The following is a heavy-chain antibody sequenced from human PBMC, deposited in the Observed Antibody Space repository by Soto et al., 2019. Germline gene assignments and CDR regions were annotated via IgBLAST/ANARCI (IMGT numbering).Heavy chain of an antibody. J-gene: IGHJ6*02. D-gene: IGHD6-19*01. CDR1: GGTFSSYA. V-gene: IGHV1-69*13. CDR3: ASGWYASIAVAGTGLDYYYYGMDV. Sequence: SVKVSCKASGGTFSSYAISWVRQAPGQGLEWMGGIIPIFGTANYAQKFQGRVTITADESTSTAYMELSSLRSEDTAVYYCASGWYASIAVAGTGLDYYYYGMDVWGQGTTVTVSS. CDR2: IIPIFGTA.